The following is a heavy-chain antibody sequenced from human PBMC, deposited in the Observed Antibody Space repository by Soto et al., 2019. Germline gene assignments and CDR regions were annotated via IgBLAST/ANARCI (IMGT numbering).Heavy chain of an antibody. V-gene: IGHV1-69*13. D-gene: IGHD5-18*01. J-gene: IGHJ4*02. CDR1: GGTFSSYA. CDR3: WEGYSYGPYYFDY. CDR2: IIPIFGTA. Sequence: VASVKVSCKASGGTFSSYAISWVRQAPGQGLEWMGGIIPIFGTANYAQKFQGRVTITADESTSTAYMELSSLRSEDTAVYYCWEGYSYGPYYFDYWGQGTLVTVSS.